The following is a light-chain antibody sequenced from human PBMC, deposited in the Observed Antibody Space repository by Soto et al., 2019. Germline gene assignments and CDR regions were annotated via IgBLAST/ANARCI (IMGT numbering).Light chain of an antibody. CDR2: GNN. J-gene: IGLJ2*01. CDR3: AAWDDSLNGLV. CDR1: SSNIGSNT. Sequence: QLVLTQPPSASGTPGQRVTISCSGSSSNIGSNTVNWYQQLPGAAPKLLIYGNNHRPSGVPDRLSGSKSGTSASLAISGLQSEDEADYYCAAWDDSLNGLVFGGGTQLTVL. V-gene: IGLV1-44*01.